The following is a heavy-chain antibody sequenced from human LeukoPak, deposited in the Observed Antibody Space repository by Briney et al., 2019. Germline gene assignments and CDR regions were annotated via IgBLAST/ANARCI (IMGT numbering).Heavy chain of an antibody. D-gene: IGHD3-9*01. J-gene: IGHJ3*02. CDR3: AHRATYYDILTGYAKKGDAFDI. Sequence: SGPTLVNPTQTLTLTCTFSGFSLSTSGVGVGWIRQPPGKALEWLASIYWDDDKRYSPSLKRRLSITKDTSKNQVVLTMTNMDPVDTATYYCAHRATYYDILTGYAKKGDAFDIWGQGTMVTVPS. CDR2: IYWDDDK. V-gene: IGHV2-5*02. CDR1: GFSLSTSGVG.